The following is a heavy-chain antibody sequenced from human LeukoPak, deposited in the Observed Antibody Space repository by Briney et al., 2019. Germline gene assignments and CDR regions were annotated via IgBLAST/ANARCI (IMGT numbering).Heavy chain of an antibody. V-gene: IGHV3-73*01. CDR2: IRSKANSYAT. CDR3: TRQAGDRAAAGQNYYYYYMDV. Sequence: QPGTSLRLSCAASGFTFSGSAMHWVRQASGKGLEWVGRIRSKANSYATAYAASVKGRFTISRDDSKNTAYLQMNSLKTEDTAVYYCTRQAGDRAAAGQNYYYYYMDVWGKGTTVTISS. D-gene: IGHD6-13*01. CDR1: GFTFSGSA. J-gene: IGHJ6*03.